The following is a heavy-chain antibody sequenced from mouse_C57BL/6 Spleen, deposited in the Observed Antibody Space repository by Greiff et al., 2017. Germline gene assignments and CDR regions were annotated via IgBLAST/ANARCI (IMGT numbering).Heavy chain of an antibody. V-gene: IGHV14-4*01. D-gene: IGHD1-1*01. CDR2: IDPENGDT. J-gene: IGHJ4*01. CDR1: GFNIKDDY. Sequence: VQLKESGAELVRPGASVKLSCTASGFNIKDDYMHWVKQRPEQGLEWIGWIDPENGDTEYASKFQGKATITADTSSNTAYLQLSSLTSEDTAVXYCTTFGYGSFYAMDYWGQGTSVTVSS. CDR3: TTFGYGSFYAMDY.